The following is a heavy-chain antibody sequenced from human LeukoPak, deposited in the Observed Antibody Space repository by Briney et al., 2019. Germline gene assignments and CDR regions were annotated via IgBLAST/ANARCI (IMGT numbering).Heavy chain of an antibody. Sequence: GESLRLSCAASGFTLNRHGMHWVRQAPGKGLEWVAFIGYDGSDKYYADSVKGRFTISRDNSKNTLYLQMNSLRSEDTAVYYCAKEGAYPRPFDYWGQGTLVTVSS. J-gene: IGHJ4*02. CDR1: GFTLNRHG. CDR3: AKEGAYPRPFDY. D-gene: IGHD3-16*01. V-gene: IGHV3-30*02. CDR2: IGYDGSDK.